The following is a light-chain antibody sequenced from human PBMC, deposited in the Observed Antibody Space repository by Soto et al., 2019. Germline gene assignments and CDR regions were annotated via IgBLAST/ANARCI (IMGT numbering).Light chain of an antibody. J-gene: IGLJ3*02. CDR2: RNN. CDR3: AAWDDSLSGWV. V-gene: IGLV1-47*01. Sequence: QSVLTQPPSASGTPGQRVTISCSGSSYNIGSNYVYWYQQLPGTAPKLHTYRNNQRPSGVPDRFSGSKSGTSASLAISGLRSEDEADYYCAAWDDSLSGWVFGGGTKLTVL. CDR1: SYNIGSNY.